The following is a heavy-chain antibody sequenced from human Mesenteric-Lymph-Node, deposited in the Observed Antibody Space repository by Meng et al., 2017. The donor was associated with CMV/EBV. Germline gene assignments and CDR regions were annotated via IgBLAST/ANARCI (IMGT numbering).Heavy chain of an antibody. J-gene: IGHJ4*02. D-gene: IGHD3-22*01. CDR3: ARDGPYYYDSSGYPSSFDY. CDR1: GFTFTDYY. V-gene: IGHV1-2*02. CDR2: INPNTGGT. Sequence: ASVKVSCKTSGFTFTDYYIQWVRQAPGQGLEWMGWINPNTGGTNYAQKFQGRVTMTRDTSISTAYMELSRLRSDDTAVYYCARDGPYYYDSSGYPSSFDYWGQGTLVTVSS.